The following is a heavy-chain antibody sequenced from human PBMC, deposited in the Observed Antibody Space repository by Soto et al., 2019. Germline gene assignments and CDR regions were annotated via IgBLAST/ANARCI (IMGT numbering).Heavy chain of an antibody. CDR2: ISAYNGNT. CDR1: GYTFTSYG. Sequence: ASVKVSCKASGYTFTSYGISWVRQAPGQGLEWMGWISAYNGNTNYAQKLQGRVTMTTDTSTSTAYMELRSLRSDDTAVYYCARMVRGVIAAFLDYWGQGTLVTVSS. V-gene: IGHV1-18*01. J-gene: IGHJ4*02. D-gene: IGHD3-10*01. CDR3: ARMVRGVIAAFLDY.